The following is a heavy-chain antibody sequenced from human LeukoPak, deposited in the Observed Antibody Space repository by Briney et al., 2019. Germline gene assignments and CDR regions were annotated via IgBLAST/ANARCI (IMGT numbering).Heavy chain of an antibody. Sequence: PSETLSLTCTVSGDSISSGDYYWSWIRQPAGKGLEWIGRISSSGSTNYNPSLKSRVTISVDTSKNQFSLELSSVTAADTAVHFCARGPYSYDSSGAFDIWGQGTMVTVSS. CDR1: GDSISSGDYY. J-gene: IGHJ3*02. D-gene: IGHD3-22*01. CDR2: ISSSGST. V-gene: IGHV4-61*02. CDR3: ARGPYSYDSSGAFDI.